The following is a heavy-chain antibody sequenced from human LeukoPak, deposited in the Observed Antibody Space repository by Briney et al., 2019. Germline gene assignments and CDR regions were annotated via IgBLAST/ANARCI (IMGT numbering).Heavy chain of an antibody. Sequence: SETLSLTCAVYGGSFSGYYWSWIRQPPGKGLEWIGEINHSGSTNYNPSLKSRVTISVATSKNQFSLKLSSVTAADTAVYYCARGGDFWSGEFDTWGQGTLVTVSS. CDR2: INHSGST. D-gene: IGHD3-3*01. CDR1: GGSFSGYY. J-gene: IGHJ5*02. CDR3: ARGGDFWSGEFDT. V-gene: IGHV4-34*01.